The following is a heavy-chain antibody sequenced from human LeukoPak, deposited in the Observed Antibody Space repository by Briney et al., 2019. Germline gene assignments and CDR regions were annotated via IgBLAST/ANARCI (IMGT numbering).Heavy chain of an antibody. CDR3: ATWGGFGPFDY. D-gene: IGHD3-16*01. V-gene: IGHV3-33*03. CDR2: IWYDGSNK. J-gene: IGHJ4*02. Sequence: GGSLRLSCAASGFTFSSYGMHWVRQAPGKGLEWVALIWYDGSNKYYADSVKGRFTISRDNAKNSLYLQMNSLRAEDTAVYYCATWGGFGPFDYWGQGTLVTVSS. CDR1: GFTFSSYG.